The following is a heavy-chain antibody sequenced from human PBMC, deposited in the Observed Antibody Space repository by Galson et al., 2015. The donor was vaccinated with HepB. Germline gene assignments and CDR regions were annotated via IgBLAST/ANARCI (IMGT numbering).Heavy chain of an antibody. D-gene: IGHD3-3*01. CDR3: ASGLVRGYYYYGIDV. CDR2: ISTSGSI. CDR1: GGSVSRGTYY. V-gene: IGHV4-61*02. Sequence: TLSLTCTVSGGSVSRGTYYWSWIRQPAGKGLEWIGRISTSGSINYNPSLASRVTIALDTSKNQFSLQLSAVTAADPARYFCASGLVRGYYYYGIDVWGQGTTVTVSS. J-gene: IGHJ6*02.